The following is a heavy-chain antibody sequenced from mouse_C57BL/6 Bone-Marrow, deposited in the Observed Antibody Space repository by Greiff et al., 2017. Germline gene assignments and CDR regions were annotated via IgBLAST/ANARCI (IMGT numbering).Heavy chain of an antibody. CDR2: ISNGGGST. V-gene: IGHV5-12*01. CDR1: GFTFSDYY. J-gene: IGHJ3*01. CDR3: ARHGVTDAAY. D-gene: IGHD2-2*01. Sequence: EVQLVESGGGLVQPGASLKLSCAASGFTFSDYYMYWVRQTPEKRLEWVAYISNGGGSTYYPDTVKGRFTISRDNAKNTLYLQISRLTSEDTAMCYCARHGVTDAAYWGQGTLVTVSA.